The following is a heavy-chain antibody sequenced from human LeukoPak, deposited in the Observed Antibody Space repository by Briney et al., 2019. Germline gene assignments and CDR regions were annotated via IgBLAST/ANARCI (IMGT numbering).Heavy chain of an antibody. V-gene: IGHV3-15*01. CDR1: GFTFSSAW. CDR3: TTRGDYVDY. Sequence: GGSLRLSCATSGFTFSSAWMSWVRQAPGRGLEWVGRIKPKTDGGTTDYAAPVKGRFTMSKDDSKNALYLQMNSLKTEDTAVYYCTTRGDYVDYWGQGTLVPVSS. D-gene: IGHD3-10*01. J-gene: IGHJ4*02. CDR2: IKPKTDGGTT.